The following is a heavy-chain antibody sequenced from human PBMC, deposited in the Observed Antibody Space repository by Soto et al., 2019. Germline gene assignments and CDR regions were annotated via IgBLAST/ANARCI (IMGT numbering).Heavy chain of an antibody. Sequence: SETLSLTCTVSGKSVSTFYWRWIRQPPGKGLEWIGHAYYSGSTNYDPSLKSRVTISVDMSKNQVSLRLTSVTAADTAVYYCARGTDYTQIASYHYGMDVWGQGTSVTVSS. CDR3: ARGTDYTQIASYHYGMDV. CDR1: GKSVSTFY. J-gene: IGHJ6*02. CDR2: AYYSGST. D-gene: IGHD4-4*01. V-gene: IGHV4-59*02.